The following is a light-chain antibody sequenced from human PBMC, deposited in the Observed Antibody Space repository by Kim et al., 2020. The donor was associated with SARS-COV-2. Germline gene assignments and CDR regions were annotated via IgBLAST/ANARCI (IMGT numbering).Light chain of an antibody. V-gene: IGLV1-51*01. CDR3: GTWDNSLAAV. J-gene: IGLJ3*02. CDR2: DDY. CDR1: NSDIGNNY. Sequence: PGQEVSISCSGSNSDIGNNYVSGYPQFPGTAPKLLIYDDYKRTSEIPDRFSGSKSGTSATLVINGLHAGDEADYYCGTWDNSLAAVFGGGTKVTVL.